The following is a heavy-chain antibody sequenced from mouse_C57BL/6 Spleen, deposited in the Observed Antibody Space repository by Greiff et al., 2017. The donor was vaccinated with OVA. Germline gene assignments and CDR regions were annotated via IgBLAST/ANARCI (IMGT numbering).Heavy chain of an antibody. Sequence: QVQLKQSGAELARPGASVKLSCKASGYTFTSYGISWVKQRTGQGLEWIGEIYPRSGNTYYNEKFKGKATLTADKSSSTAYMELRSLTSEDSAVYFCARSGYYGSSYGYFDVWGTGTTVTVSS. CDR1: GYTFTSYG. CDR3: ARSGYYGSSYGYFDV. CDR2: IYPRSGNT. V-gene: IGHV1-81*01. J-gene: IGHJ1*03. D-gene: IGHD1-1*01.